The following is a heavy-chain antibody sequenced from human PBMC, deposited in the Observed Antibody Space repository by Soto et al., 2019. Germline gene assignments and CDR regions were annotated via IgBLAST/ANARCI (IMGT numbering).Heavy chain of an antibody. CDR3: ARHRLAAKIRAYYFDY. V-gene: IGHV4-39*01. CDR2: IYYSGST. D-gene: IGHD3-10*01. J-gene: IGHJ4*02. CDR1: GGSISSSSYY. Sequence: PSETLSLTCTVSGGSISSSSYYWGWIRQPPGKGLEWIGSIYYSGSTYYNPSLKSRVTISVDTSKNQFSLKLSSVTAADTAVYYCARHRLAAKIRAYYFDYWSQGTLVTVSA.